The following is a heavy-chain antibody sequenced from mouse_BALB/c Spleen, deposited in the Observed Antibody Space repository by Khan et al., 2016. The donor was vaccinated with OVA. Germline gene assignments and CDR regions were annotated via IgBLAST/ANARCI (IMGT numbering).Heavy chain of an antibody. J-gene: IGHJ2*01. V-gene: IGHV1-31*01. CDR3: ARQSLYYFDY. CDR1: GYSFTGYY. Sequence: EVQLQQSGPELVKPGASVKISCKASGYSFTGYYMHWVKQSHVKSLEWIGRINPYNGATSYNQNFKDKASLTVDKSSSTAYLELHSLTSADSAGYYCARQSLYYFDYWVQGTTLTVSS. D-gene: IGHD6-2*01. CDR2: INPYNGAT.